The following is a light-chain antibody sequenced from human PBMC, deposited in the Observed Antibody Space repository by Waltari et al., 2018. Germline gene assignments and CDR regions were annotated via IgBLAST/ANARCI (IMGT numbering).Light chain of an antibody. J-gene: IGKJ1*01. CDR3: QMYVRLPVT. V-gene: IGKV3-20*01. CDR2: DAS. Sequence: EIVLTQSPGTLALSPGERATLSCRASQSVGRALAWYQQKPGQAPRLLIYDASSRATGIPVRFSGSGSGTDFSLTISRVEPEDFAVYYCQMYVRLPVTFGQGTKVEVK. CDR1: QSVGRA.